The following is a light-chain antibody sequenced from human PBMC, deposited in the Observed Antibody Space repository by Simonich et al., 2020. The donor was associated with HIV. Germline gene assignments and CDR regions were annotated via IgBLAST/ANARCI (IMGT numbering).Light chain of an antibody. CDR1: QSVSSN. V-gene: IGKV3-15*01. CDR2: GAS. CDR3: QQYNKWPPWT. J-gene: IGKJ1*01. Sequence: EIVMPQSPATLSVSPGERATLSCRASQSVSSNLAWYQQKPGQAPRLLIYGASTRATGISARFSGSGSGTEFTLTISSLQSEDFAVYYCQQYNKWPPWTFGQGTKVEI.